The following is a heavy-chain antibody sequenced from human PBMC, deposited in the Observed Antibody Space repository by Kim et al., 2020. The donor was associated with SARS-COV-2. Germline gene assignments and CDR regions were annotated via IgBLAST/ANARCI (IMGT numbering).Heavy chain of an antibody. D-gene: IGHD2-21*02. J-gene: IGHJ5*02. CDR3: ARDASGGPMVVVTAIDGYNWFDA. CDR1: GYTFTSYY. V-gene: IGHV1-46*01. CDR2: INPSGGST. Sequence: ASVKVSCKASGYTFTSYYMHWVRQAPGQGLEWMGIINPSGGSTSYAQKFQGRVTMTRDTSTSTVYMELSSLRSEDTAVYYCARDASGGPMVVVTAIDGYNWFDAWGQGNLVTVSS.